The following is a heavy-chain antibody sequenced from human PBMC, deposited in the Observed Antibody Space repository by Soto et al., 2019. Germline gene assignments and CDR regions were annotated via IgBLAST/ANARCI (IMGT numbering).Heavy chain of an antibody. CDR2: ISSSSSTI. CDR3: ARAPPQLVSPWSDSYYYMDV. V-gene: IGHV3-48*01. CDR1: GFTFSSYS. J-gene: IGHJ6*03. D-gene: IGHD6-13*01. Sequence: PGGSLRLSCAASGFTFSSYSMNWVRQAPGKGLEWVSYISSSSSTIYYADSVKGRFTISRDNAKNSLYLQMNSLRAEDTAVYYCARAPPQLVSPWSDSYYYMDVWGKGTTVTVSS.